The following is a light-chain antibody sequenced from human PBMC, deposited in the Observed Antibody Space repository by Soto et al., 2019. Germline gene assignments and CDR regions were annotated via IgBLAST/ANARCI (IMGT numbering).Light chain of an antibody. CDR2: EDN. J-gene: IGLJ3*02. CDR3: QSYDATNQV. CDR1: SGSIASNY. V-gene: IGLV6-57*01. Sequence: LTQPHSVSESPGKTVIISCTRSSGSIASNYVQWYQQRPGSSPTTVIYEDNQRPSGVPDRFSGSIDSSSNSASLTISGLATEDEADYYCQSYDATNQVFGGGTKLTVL.